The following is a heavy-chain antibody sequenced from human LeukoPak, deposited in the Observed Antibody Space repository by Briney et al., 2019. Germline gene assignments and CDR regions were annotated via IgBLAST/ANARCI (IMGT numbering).Heavy chain of an antibody. CDR3: AKDLNPIVVVITAIDY. CDR2: ISGCGGST. D-gene: IGHD3-22*01. CDR1: GFTFSSYA. V-gene: IGHV3-23*01. Sequence: GGSLRLSCAASGFTFSSYAMSWVRQAPGKGLEWVSAISGCGGSTYYADSVKGRFTISRDNSKNPLYLQMNSLRAEDTAVYYCAKDLNPIVVVITAIDYWGQGTLVTVSS. J-gene: IGHJ4*02.